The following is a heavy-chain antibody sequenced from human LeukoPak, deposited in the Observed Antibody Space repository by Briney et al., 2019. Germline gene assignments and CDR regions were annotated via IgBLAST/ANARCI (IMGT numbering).Heavy chain of an antibody. CDR1: GYTFTSYG. J-gene: IGHJ6*03. V-gene: IGHV1-18*01. D-gene: IGHD2-2*02. Sequence: ASVKVSCKASGYTFTSYGISWVRQAPGQGLEWMGWISAYNGNTNYAQKLQGRVTMTTDTSTSTAYMELRSLRSDDTAVYYCARRRLVPAAISYYYYYMDVWGKGTTVTVSS. CDR3: ARRRLVPAAISYYYYYMDV. CDR2: ISAYNGNT.